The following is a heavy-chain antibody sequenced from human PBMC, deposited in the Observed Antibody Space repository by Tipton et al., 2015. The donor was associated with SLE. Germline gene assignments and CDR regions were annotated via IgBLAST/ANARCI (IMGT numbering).Heavy chain of an antibody. Sequence: TLSLTCTVSGGSISSSSYYWGWIRQPPGKGLEWIGSIYYSGSTYYNPSLKSRVTMSMDTSENQFSLMLNSVAAADTAVYYCARHHGGSSLFDYWGQGTLVTVSS. CDR2: IYYSGST. CDR3: ARHHGGSSLFDY. D-gene: IGHD1-26*01. J-gene: IGHJ4*02. CDR1: GGSISSSSYY. V-gene: IGHV4-39*01.